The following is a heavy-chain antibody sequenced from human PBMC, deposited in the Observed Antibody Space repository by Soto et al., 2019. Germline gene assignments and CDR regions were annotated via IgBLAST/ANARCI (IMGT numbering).Heavy chain of an antibody. CDR3: ARTVAYYYGSGSYSDPDY. V-gene: IGHV1-69*12. D-gene: IGHD3-10*01. J-gene: IGHJ4*02. Sequence: QVQLVQSGAEVKKPGSSVKVSCKASGGTFSSYAISWVRQAPGQGLEWMGGIIPIFGTANYAQKFQGRVTINADESTSTAYMELSSLRSEDTAVYYCARTVAYYYGSGSYSDPDYWGQGTLVTVSS. CDR2: IIPIFGTA. CDR1: GGTFSSYA.